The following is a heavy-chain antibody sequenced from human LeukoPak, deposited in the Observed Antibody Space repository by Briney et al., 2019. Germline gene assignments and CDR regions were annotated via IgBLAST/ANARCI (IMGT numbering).Heavy chain of an antibody. CDR3: ARDRNIVGAIPFDY. D-gene: IGHD1-26*01. CDR1: GYTFTGYY. CDR2: INPNSGGT. J-gene: IGHJ4*02. Sequence: ASVKVPCKASGYTFTGYYMHWVRQAPGQGLEWMGWINPNSGGTNYAQKFQGRVTMTRDTSISTAYMELSRLRSDDTAVYYCARDRNIVGAIPFDYWGQGTLVTVSS. V-gene: IGHV1-2*02.